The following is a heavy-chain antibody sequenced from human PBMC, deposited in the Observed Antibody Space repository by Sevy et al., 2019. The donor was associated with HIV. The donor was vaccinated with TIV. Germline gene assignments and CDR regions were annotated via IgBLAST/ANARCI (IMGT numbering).Heavy chain of an antibody. V-gene: IGHV4-39*01. CDR1: GGSISSSSYY. J-gene: IGHJ5*02. CDR3: AVITIFGVVTDNWFDP. CDR2: IYYGGST. Sequence: SETLSLTCTVSGGSISSSSYYWGWIRLPPGKGLEWIGSIYYGGSTYYNPSLKSRVTISVDTSKNQVSLKLSSVTAADTAVYYCAVITIFGVVTDNWFDPWGQGTRVTVSS. D-gene: IGHD3-3*01.